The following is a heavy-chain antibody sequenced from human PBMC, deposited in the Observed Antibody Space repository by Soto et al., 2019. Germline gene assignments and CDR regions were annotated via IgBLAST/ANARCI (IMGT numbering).Heavy chain of an antibody. CDR3: TRSYYYYYYMDV. V-gene: IGHV3-9*01. Sequence: GGSLRLSCAASGFTFSNDWMNWVRQAPGKGLEWVSGISWNSGSIGYADSVKGRFTISRDNAKNSLYLQMNSLRAEDTALYYCTRSYYYYYYMDVWGKGTTVTVSS. J-gene: IGHJ6*03. CDR2: ISWNSGSI. CDR1: GFTFSNDW.